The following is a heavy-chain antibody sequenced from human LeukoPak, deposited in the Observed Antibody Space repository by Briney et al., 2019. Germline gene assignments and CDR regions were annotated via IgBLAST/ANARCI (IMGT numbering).Heavy chain of an antibody. V-gene: IGHV3-30-3*01. CDR1: GFTFSSYA. CDR2: ISYDGSNK. CDR3: ARPPSYYYYYMDV. J-gene: IGHJ6*03. Sequence: PGRSLRLSCAASGFTFSSYAMHWVRQAPGKGLEWVAVISYDGSNKYYADSVKGRFTISRDNSKNTLYLQMNGLRAEDTAVYYCARPPSYYYYYMDVWGKGTTVTVSS.